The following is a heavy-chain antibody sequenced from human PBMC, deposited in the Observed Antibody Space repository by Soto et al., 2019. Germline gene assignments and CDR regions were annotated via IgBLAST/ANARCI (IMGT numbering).Heavy chain of an antibody. CDR2: IHSSSSWE. V-gene: IGHV3-48*01. D-gene: IGHD3-3*01. Sequence: EVQLVESGGGLVQPGGSLKLSCAASGFTFSTHSMNWVRQAPGRGLEWVSYIHSSSSWEVYADSVRGRFTVSSDNAKTSLYVQMSSLRAEDTAVYYCVFDFWLVPTVWGKGTTVTVSS. CDR3: VFDFWLVPTV. J-gene: IGHJ6*04. CDR1: GFTFSTHS.